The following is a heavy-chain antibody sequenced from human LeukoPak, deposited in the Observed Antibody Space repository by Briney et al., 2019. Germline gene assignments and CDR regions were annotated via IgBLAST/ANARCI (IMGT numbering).Heavy chain of an antibody. CDR3: ARDYTSCYDY. V-gene: IGHV1-2*06. J-gene: IGHJ4*02. Sequence: GASVKVSCKASGNTFTGYYVHWVRQAPGQGLEWMGRINPNSGGTNYAQKFQGRVTMTRDTSISTAYMELSRLRSDDTAVYYCARDYTSCYDYWGQGTLVTVSS. CDR1: GNTFTGYY. D-gene: IGHD2-2*01. CDR2: INPNSGGT.